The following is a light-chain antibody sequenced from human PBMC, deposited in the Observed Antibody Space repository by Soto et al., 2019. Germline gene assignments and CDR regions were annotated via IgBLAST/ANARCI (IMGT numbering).Light chain of an antibody. CDR3: ETWDSNTLVV. CDR1: SGHSSYI. V-gene: IGLV4-60*03. J-gene: IGLJ2*01. CDR2: LEGSGSY. Sequence: VLTQSSSASASLGSSVKLTCTLSSGHSSYIIAWHQQQPGKAPRYLMKLEGSGSYNKGSGVPDRFSGSSSGADRYLTISNLQSEDEADYYCETWDSNTLVVFGGGTKLTVL.